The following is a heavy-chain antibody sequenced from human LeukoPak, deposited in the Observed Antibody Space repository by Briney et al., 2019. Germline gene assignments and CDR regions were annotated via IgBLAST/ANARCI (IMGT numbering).Heavy chain of an antibody. J-gene: IGHJ4*02. D-gene: IGHD6-6*01. CDR1: GGSFSGYY. V-gene: IGHV4-34*01. CDR2: INHSGST. Sequence: SETLSLTCAVHGGSFSGYYWSWIRQPPGKGLEWIGEINHSGSTNYNPSLKSRVTISVDTSKNQFSLKLSSVTAADTAVYYCARGGLAARSLDYWGQGTLVTVSS. CDR3: ARGGLAARSLDY.